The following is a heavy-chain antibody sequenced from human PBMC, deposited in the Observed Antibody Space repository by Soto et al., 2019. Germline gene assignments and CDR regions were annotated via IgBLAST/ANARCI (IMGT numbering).Heavy chain of an antibody. D-gene: IGHD1-26*01. J-gene: IGHJ5*02. Sequence: QVQLVQSGAEVKKPGSSMKVSCKASGGTFSSYAISWVRQAPGQGLEWMGGIIPIFGTANYAQKFQGRVTMTADESTSTAYMELSSLRSEDTAVYYCATTLGATTARWFDPWGQGTLVTVSS. CDR2: IIPIFGTA. V-gene: IGHV1-69*01. CDR3: ATTLGATTARWFDP. CDR1: GGTFSSYA.